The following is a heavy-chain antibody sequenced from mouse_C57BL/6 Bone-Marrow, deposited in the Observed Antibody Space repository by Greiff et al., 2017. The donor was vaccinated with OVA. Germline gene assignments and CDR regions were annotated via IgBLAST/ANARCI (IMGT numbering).Heavy chain of an antibody. Sequence: EVKLMESGGGLVQPGGSLKLSCAASGFTFSDYGMAWVRQAPRKGPEWVAFISNLAYSIYYADTVTGRFTISRENAKNTLYLEMSSLRSEDTAMYYCARHLRLDYYAMDYWGQGTSVTVSA. V-gene: IGHV5-15*01. J-gene: IGHJ4*01. CDR1: GFTFSDYG. CDR3: ARHLRLDYYAMDY. D-gene: IGHD4-1*01. CDR2: ISNLAYSI.